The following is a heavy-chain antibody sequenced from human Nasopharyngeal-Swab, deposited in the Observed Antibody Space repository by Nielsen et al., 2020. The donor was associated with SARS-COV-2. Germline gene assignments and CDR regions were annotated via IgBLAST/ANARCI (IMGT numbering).Heavy chain of an antibody. CDR3: ARDFDKTGD. D-gene: IGHD7-27*01. Sequence: GESLKISCAVSGFTCTNYWMHWVRQAPGKGLVWVSRINSDGSRTGYADSVKGRFTISKDNAKNTVYLQMNSLRAEDTAVYYCARDFDKTGDWGQGTLVTVSS. V-gene: IGHV3-74*01. CDR1: GFTCTNYW. CDR2: INSDGSRT. J-gene: IGHJ4*02.